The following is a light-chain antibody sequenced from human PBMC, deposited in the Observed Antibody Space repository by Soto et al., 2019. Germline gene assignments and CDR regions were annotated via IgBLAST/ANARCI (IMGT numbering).Light chain of an antibody. CDR2: EVT. V-gene: IGLV2-14*01. CDR1: SSDVGAYNY. CDR3: SSKRDSSTLFV. Sequence: QSALTQPASVSGSPGQSSTISWTGTSSDVGAYNYVSWYQHHPGKVPKLLIYEVTNRPSGVSDRFSGSKSGNTASLTISGLQAEDEADYYCSSKRDSSTLFVFGTGTKVTVL. J-gene: IGLJ1*01.